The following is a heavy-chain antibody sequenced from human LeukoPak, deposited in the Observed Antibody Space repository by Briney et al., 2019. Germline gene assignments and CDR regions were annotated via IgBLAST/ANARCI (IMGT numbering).Heavy chain of an antibody. CDR2: INPNSGGT. D-gene: IGHD6-13*01. V-gene: IGHV1-2*02. Sequence: GASVKVSCKASGGTFSSYAISWVRQAPGQGLEWMGGINPNSGGTNYAQKFQGRVTMTRDTSISTAYMELSRLRSDDTAVYYCAKVRGIAAAGPYYYYYMDVWGKGTTVTVSS. J-gene: IGHJ6*03. CDR1: GGTFSSYA. CDR3: AKVRGIAAAGPYYYYYMDV.